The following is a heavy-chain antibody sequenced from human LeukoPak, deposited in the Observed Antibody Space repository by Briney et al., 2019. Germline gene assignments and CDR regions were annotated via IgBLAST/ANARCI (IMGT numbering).Heavy chain of an antibody. V-gene: IGHV4-59*01. CDR3: ARDPGYSYGYGFDD. Sequence: PSETLSLTCNVSGASISSYYWSWIRQPPGKGLEWIGYIYYSGSPKYNPSLKSRVTIAVDTSKNQLSLKVSSVTAADTAVYYCARDPGYSYGYGFDDWGQGTLVTVSS. CDR2: IYYSGSP. J-gene: IGHJ4*02. CDR1: GASISSYY. D-gene: IGHD5-18*01.